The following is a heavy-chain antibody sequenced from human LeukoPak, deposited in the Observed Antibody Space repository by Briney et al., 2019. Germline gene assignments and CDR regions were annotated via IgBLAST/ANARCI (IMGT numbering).Heavy chain of an antibody. D-gene: IGHD3-10*01. J-gene: IGHJ6*02. CDR2: IRSEANGATT. CDR3: ARGPILLWIHNGMDV. Sequence: PGGSLRLSCIASGFIFGDHAMSWVRQAPGKGLEWVGFIRSEANGATTEYAASVKGRFTISRDDSNGIAYLQMDYLKTEDTALYYCARGPILLWIHNGMDVWGQGTTVTVSS. CDR1: GFIFGDHA. V-gene: IGHV3-49*04.